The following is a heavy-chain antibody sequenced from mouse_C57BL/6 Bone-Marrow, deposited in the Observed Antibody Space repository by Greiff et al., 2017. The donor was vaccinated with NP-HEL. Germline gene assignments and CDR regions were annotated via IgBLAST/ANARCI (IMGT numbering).Heavy chain of an antibody. D-gene: IGHD2-1*01. V-gene: IGHV1-62-2*01. CDR3: ARGHGNPFYYDAMDY. CDR2: FYPGSGRI. J-gene: IGHJ4*01. CDR1: GYTFTEYT. Sequence: QVQLKQSGAALVKPGASVKLSCKASGYTFTEYTIHWVKQRSGQGLEWIGWFYPGSGRIQYNEKFKDKATLTADKSSSTVYMELSRLTSEDSAVYFCARGHGNPFYYDAMDYWGQGTSVTVSS.